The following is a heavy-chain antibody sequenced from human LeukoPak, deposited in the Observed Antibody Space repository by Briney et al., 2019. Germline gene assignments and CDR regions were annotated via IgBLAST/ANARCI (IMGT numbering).Heavy chain of an antibody. CDR1: GFTFSSYW. J-gene: IGHJ4*02. V-gene: IGHV3-30*03. CDR3: ARASMAAADY. CDR2: ISYDGSNK. D-gene: IGHD2/OR15-2a*01. Sequence: PGGSLRLSCAASGFTFSSYWMSWVRQAPGKGLEWVAVISYDGSNKYYADSVKGRFTISRDNSKNTLYLQMNSLRAEDTAVYYCARASMAAADYWGQGTLVTVSS.